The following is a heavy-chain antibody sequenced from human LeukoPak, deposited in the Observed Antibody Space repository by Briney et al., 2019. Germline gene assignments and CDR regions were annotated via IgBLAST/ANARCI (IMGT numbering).Heavy chain of an antibody. V-gene: IGHV1-2*02. CDR1: GYTFTGYY. Sequence: ASVKVSCKASGYTFTGYYLHWVRQAPGQGLEWMGRINANSGGTDYAQKFQGRVTMTTDTYTSMAYMEVRSLRSDDTAVYYCARGSGTYYSGSGSLPFDYWGQGTQVTVSS. CDR3: ARGSGTYYSGSGSLPFDY. D-gene: IGHD3-10*01. CDR2: INANSGGT. J-gene: IGHJ4*02.